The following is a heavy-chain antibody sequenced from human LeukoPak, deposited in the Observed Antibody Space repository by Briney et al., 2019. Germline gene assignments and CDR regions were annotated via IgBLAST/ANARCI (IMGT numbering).Heavy chain of an antibody. Sequence: PSETLSLTCAVSVDSIRAGNYYCGWIRQPPGRGLEWNGTVYYSGSTSYNPSLKCRVTTSVDTSKNQCSLKLSSVTAADTAVYYCARHAYNWNYLFPYWFDPSGRGTLVTVSS. CDR1: VDSIRAGNYY. CDR3: ARHAYNWNYLFPYWFDP. CDR2: VYYSGST. V-gene: IGHV4-39*01. D-gene: IGHD1-7*01. J-gene: IGHJ5*02.